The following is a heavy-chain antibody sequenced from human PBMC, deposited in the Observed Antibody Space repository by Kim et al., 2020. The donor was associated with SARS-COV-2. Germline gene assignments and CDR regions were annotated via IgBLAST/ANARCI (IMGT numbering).Heavy chain of an antibody. Sequence: SETLSLTCAVYGGSFSGYYWSWIRQPPGKGLEWIGEINHSGSTNYNPSLKSRVTISVDTSKNQFSLKLSSVTAADTAVYYCARARGYCSGGSCYNPFDYWGQGTLVTVSS. CDR2: INHSGST. D-gene: IGHD2-15*01. J-gene: IGHJ4*02. V-gene: IGHV4-34*01. CDR1: GGSFSGYY. CDR3: ARARGYCSGGSCYNPFDY.